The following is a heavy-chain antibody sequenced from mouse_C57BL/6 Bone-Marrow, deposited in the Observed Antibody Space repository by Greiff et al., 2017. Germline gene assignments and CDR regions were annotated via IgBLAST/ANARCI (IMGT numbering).Heavy chain of an antibody. V-gene: IGHV1-81*01. J-gene: IGHJ4*01. Sequence: VKLQQSGAELARPGASVKLSCKASGYTFTSYGISWVKQRTGQGLEWIGEIYPRSGNTYYNEKFKGKATLTADKSSSTAYMELRSLTSEDSAVYFCARGLLRLYAMDYWGQGTSVTVSS. CDR1: GYTFTSYG. D-gene: IGHD1-1*01. CDR3: ARGLLRLYAMDY. CDR2: IYPRSGNT.